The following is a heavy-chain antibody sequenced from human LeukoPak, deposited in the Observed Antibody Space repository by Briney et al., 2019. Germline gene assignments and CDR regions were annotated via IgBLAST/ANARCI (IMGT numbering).Heavy chain of an antibody. CDR1: RYPFTSYA. J-gene: IGHJ4*02. CDR3: ARVDGSGPNAPNDC. D-gene: IGHD3-10*01. CDR2: IHVGNGNT. Sequence: ASVTVSCTASRYPFTSYAMHWVHQAPGQRLEWMGWIHVGNGNTEYSQKFQGRVTITRDTPATTTYMELSSLRSEDTAVYYCARVDGSGPNAPNDCWGQGSLVTVSS. V-gene: IGHV1-3*01.